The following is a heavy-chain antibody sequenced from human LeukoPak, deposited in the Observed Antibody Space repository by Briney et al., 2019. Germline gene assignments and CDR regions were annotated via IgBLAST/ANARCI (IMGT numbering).Heavy chain of an antibody. Sequence: SETLSLTCTVSGGSISSYYWSWIRQPPGKGLEWIGYIYYSGSTNYNPSLKSRVTISVDTSKNQFSPKLSSVTAADTAVYYCARGYGDRYYYYGMDVWGQGTTVTVSS. D-gene: IGHD4-17*01. CDR1: GGSISSYY. V-gene: IGHV4-59*01. CDR3: ARGYGDRYYYYGMDV. J-gene: IGHJ6*02. CDR2: IYYSGST.